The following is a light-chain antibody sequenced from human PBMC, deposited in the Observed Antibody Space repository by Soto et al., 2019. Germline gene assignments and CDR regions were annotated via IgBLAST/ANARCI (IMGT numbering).Light chain of an antibody. Sequence: DIPMTQSPSTLSAFVGDRVTITCRASQSISSWLAWYQQKPGKAPKVLIYKASSLESGVPSRFSGSGSGTEFTLTISSLQPDDVETYYCQQYSTYWTFGQGTKVEIK. V-gene: IGKV1-5*03. CDR1: QSISSW. J-gene: IGKJ1*01. CDR3: QQYSTYWT. CDR2: KAS.